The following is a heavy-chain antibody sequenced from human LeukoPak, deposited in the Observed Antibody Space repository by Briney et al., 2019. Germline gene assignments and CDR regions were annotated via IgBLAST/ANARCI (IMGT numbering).Heavy chain of an antibody. CDR1: GASFSGYY. CDR2: INHSGST. D-gene: IGHD2-2*01. V-gene: IGHV4-34*01. J-gene: IGHJ6*03. CDR3: ARGASCSSTSCFWGYYYMDV. Sequence: RPSETLSLTCAVYGASFSGYYWSWIRQPPGKGLEWIGEINHSGSTKYNPSLKSRVTISVDTSKNQFSLKLSSVTAADTAVYYCARGASCSSTSCFWGYYYMDVWGKGTTVTVSS.